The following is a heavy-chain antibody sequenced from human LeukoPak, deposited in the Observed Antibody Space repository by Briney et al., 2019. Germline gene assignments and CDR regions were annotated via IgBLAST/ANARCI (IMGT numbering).Heavy chain of an antibody. CDR2: IYYSGST. J-gene: IGHJ3*02. D-gene: IGHD6-19*01. CDR1: GGSISSYY. CDR3: ARVSFIAVSAFDI. V-gene: IGHV4-59*08. Sequence: PSETLSLTCTVSGGSISSYYWSWIRQPPGKGLEWIGYIYYSGSTNYNPSLKSRVTISVDTSKNQFSLKLSSVTAADTAVYYCARVSFIAVSAFDIWGQGTMVTVSS.